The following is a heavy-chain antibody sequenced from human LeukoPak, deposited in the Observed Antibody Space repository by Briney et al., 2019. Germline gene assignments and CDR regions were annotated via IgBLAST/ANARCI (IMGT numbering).Heavy chain of an antibody. CDR3: ARTAANDY. J-gene: IGHJ4*02. CDR2: TSESGDNT. CDR1: GFTFSSYD. D-gene: IGHD6-13*01. V-gene: IGHV3-23*01. Sequence: PGGSLRLSCSASGFTFSSYDMTWVRQAPGKGLEWVSVTSESGDNTYYGDSVKGRFTVSRDNSKNTLYLQMNSLRAEDTAIYYCARTAANDYWGQGTLVTVSS.